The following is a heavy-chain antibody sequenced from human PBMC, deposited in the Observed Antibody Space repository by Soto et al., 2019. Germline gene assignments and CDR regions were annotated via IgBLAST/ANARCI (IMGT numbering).Heavy chain of an antibody. CDR3: ARGCDVLRYFDWLSTNKVPFDP. Sequence: ASVKVSCKASGYTFTSYYMHWVRQAPGQGLEWMGIINPSGGSTSYAQKFQGRVTMTRDTSTSTVYMELSSLRSEDTAVYYYARGCDVLRYFDWLSTNKVPFDPWGQGTLVTVSS. D-gene: IGHD3-9*01. V-gene: IGHV1-46*03. J-gene: IGHJ5*02. CDR1: GYTFTSYY. CDR2: INPSGGST.